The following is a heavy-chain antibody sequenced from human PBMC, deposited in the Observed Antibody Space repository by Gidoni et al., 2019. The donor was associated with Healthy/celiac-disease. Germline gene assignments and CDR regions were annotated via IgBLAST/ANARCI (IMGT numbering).Heavy chain of an antibody. V-gene: IGHV3-9*01. CDR3: AKDIRGTLY. CDR2: ISWNSGSI. Sequence: EVQLVESGGGLLQPGRSLRLSCAASGFTFDDYAMHWVRQAPGKGLEWVSGISWNSGSIGYADSVKGRFTISRDNAKNSLYLQMNSLRAEDTALYYCAKDIRGTLYWGQGTLVTVSS. D-gene: IGHD1-1*01. CDR1: GFTFDDYA. J-gene: IGHJ4*02.